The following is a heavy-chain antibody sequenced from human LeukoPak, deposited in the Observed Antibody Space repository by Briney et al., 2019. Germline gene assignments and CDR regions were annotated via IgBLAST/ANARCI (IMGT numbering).Heavy chain of an antibody. V-gene: IGHV3-33*01. J-gene: IGHJ4*02. D-gene: IGHD1-26*01. CDR2: IWNDGSNK. CDR3: ARDRELPGHLDY. CDR1: GFTFSSYG. Sequence: PGRSLRLSCAASGFTFSSYGMHWVRQAPGKGLEWVAVIWNDGSNKYYADSVKGRFTISRDNSKNTLYLQMNSLRAEDTAVYYCARDRELPGHLDYWGQGTLVTVSS.